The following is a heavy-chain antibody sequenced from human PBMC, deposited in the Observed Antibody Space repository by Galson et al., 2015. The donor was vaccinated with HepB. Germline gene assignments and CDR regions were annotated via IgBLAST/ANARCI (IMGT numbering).Heavy chain of an antibody. CDR3: ARFITYYDFWSGPLYGMDV. V-gene: IGHV4-59*01. CDR2: IYYSGRT. CDR1: GGSISSYY. J-gene: IGHJ6*02. Sequence: LSLTCTVSGGSISSYYWSWIRQPPGKGLEWIGYIYYSGRTNYNPSLESRVTISVDTSKNQFSLKLSSVTAADTAVYYCARFITYYDFWSGPLYGMDVWGQGTTVTVSS. D-gene: IGHD3-3*01.